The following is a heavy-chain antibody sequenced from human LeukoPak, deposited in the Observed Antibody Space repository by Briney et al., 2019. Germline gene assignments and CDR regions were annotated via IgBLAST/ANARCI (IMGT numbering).Heavy chain of an antibody. J-gene: IGHJ3*02. CDR3: ARTGGRNDAFDI. V-gene: IGHV3-23*01. CDR1: RFTFSSYA. CDR2: ISGDGANT. Sequence: GGSLRLXCAASRFTFSSYAMSWVRQAPGKGLEWVSAISGDGANTYHADSVKGRFTISRDYSKNTLYLQMNSLRADDTAVYYCARTGGRNDAFDIWGQGTMVTVSS. D-gene: IGHD1-14*01.